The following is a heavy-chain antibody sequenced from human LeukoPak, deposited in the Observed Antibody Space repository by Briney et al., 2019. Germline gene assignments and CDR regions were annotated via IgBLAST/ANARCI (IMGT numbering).Heavy chain of an antibody. CDR1: GFTFSYTW. J-gene: IGHJ4*02. CDR2: VKSKSNGVTT. D-gene: IGHD6-13*01. CDR3: TTDRRGAGIATAGTWTFDY. V-gene: IGHV3-15*01. Sequence: GGSLRLSCAASGFTFSYTWMSWVRQAPGKGLEWVGRVKSKSNGVTTDYAAPVKGRFTISRDDSKNMLYLQVNSLKTEDTAVYYCTTDRRGAGIATAGTWTFDYWGQGTLVTVSS.